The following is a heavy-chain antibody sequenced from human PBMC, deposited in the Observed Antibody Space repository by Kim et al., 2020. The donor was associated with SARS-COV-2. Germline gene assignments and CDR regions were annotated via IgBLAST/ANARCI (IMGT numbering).Heavy chain of an antibody. J-gene: IGHJ5*02. Sequence: SETLSLTCTVSGGSISSSSYYWGWIRQPPGKGLEWIGSIYYSGSTYYNPSLKSRVTISVDTSKNQFSLKLSSVTAADTAVYYCARRGSSWYGKGWFDPWGQGTLVTVSS. CDR2: IYYSGST. CDR1: GGSISSSSYY. D-gene: IGHD6-13*01. V-gene: IGHV4-39*01. CDR3: ARRGSSWYGKGWFDP.